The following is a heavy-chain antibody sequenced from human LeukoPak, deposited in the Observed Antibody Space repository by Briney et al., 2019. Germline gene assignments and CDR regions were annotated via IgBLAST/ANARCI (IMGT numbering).Heavy chain of an antibody. Sequence: GGSLRLSCVASGFTFSSYWMHWVRQDPRKGLVWVSRISGDGRNINYADSVRGRFTISRDNAKNTLYLQMNTLRVEDTAVYYCTRDLMDYDVSTGLHHYYMDVWGQGTTITVSS. D-gene: IGHD3-9*01. CDR3: TRDLMDYDVSTGLHHYYMDV. V-gene: IGHV3-74*01. J-gene: IGHJ6*02. CDR1: GFTFSSYW. CDR2: ISGDGRNI.